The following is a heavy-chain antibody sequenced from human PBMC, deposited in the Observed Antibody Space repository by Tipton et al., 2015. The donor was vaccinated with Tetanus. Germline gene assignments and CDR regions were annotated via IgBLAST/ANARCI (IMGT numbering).Heavy chain of an antibody. CDR3: ARSYYDLLTGNYIPYYFDY. CDR2: IYSSGTT. Sequence: LRLSCSVSGDSISSGGYYWSWIRQHPGKGLEWIGYIYSSGTTNYNPSLRSRVTMSVDTSKNQFSLELTSVTAADTAVYYRARSYYDLLTGNYIPYYFDYWGRGSLVTVSS. CDR1: GDSISSGGYY. J-gene: IGHJ4*02. D-gene: IGHD3-9*01. V-gene: IGHV4-31*03.